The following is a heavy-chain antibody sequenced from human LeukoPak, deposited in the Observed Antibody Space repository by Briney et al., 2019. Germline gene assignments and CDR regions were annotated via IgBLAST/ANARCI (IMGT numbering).Heavy chain of an antibody. J-gene: IGHJ4*02. CDR2: INPNSGDT. V-gene: IGHV1-2*02. CDR3: ASEEYCSTSSCAHDY. D-gene: IGHD2-2*01. CDR1: GYTFTAYY. Sequence: GASVKVSCKASGYTFTAYYMHWVRQAPGQGLEWMGWINPNSGDTNYAQNFQGRVTMTRDTSISTAYMELSRLRSDDTAVYYCASEEYCSTSSCAHDYWGQGTLVTVSS.